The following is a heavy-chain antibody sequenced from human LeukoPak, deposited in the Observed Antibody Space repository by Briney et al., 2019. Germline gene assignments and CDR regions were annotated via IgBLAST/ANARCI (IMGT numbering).Heavy chain of an antibody. V-gene: IGHV3-21*01. CDR2: ISSSSSYI. CDR3: ARRIDSSIEGVY. D-gene: IGHD6-6*01. Sequence: GGSLRLSCAASGFTFSSYSMNWVRQAPGKGLEWVSSISSSSSYIFYADSVKGRFTISRDNAKNSLYLQVNSLRAEDTAVYYCARRIDSSIEGVYWGQGTLVTVSS. CDR1: GFTFSSYS. J-gene: IGHJ4*02.